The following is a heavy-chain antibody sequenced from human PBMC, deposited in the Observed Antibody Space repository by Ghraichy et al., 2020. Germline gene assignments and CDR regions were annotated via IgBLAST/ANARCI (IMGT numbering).Heavy chain of an antibody. CDR3: ARHLETLVSGIYALDV. J-gene: IGHJ6*02. V-gene: IGHV5-51*01. D-gene: IGHD3-10*01. CDR2: IHPSDSDT. Sequence: GESLNISCMGSGYNFTNNWIAWVRQMPGKGLEWMGMIHPSDSDTRYSPSFQGQVTLSVDKSIDIAYLHWGSLRASDTAIYYCARHLETLVSGIYALDVWGQGTTVTVSS. CDR1: GYNFTNNW.